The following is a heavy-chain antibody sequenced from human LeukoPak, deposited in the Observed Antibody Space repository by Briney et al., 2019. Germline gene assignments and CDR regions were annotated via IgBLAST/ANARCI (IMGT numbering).Heavy chain of an antibody. Sequence: SETLSLTCAVYGGSFSGYYWSWIRQPPGKGLEWIGEINHSGSTNYNPSLKSRVTISVDTSKNQFSLKLSSVTAADTAVYYCARRGRITMVRGVIDYWGQGTLVTVSS. D-gene: IGHD3-10*01. J-gene: IGHJ4*02. V-gene: IGHV4-34*01. CDR3: ARRGRITMVRGVIDY. CDR2: INHSGST. CDR1: GGSFSGYY.